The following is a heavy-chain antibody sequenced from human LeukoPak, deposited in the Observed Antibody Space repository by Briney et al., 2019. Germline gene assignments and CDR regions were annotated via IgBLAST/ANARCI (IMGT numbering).Heavy chain of an antibody. CDR3: AYGSNSAADH. CDR2: IYYSGST. CDR1: GGSISSSSYY. D-gene: IGHD4-23*01. Sequence: SETLSLTCTVSGGSISSSSYYWGWIRQPPGKGLEWIGSIYYSGSTYYNPPLKSRVTISVDTSKNQFSLKLSSVTAADTAVYYCAYGSNSAADHWGQGTLVTVSS. V-gene: IGHV4-39*01. J-gene: IGHJ4*02.